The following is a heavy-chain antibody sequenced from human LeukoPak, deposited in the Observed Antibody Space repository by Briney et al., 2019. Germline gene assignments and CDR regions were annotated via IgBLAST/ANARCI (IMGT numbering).Heavy chain of an antibody. CDR3: VRDGGYTGGWTYGAGDY. D-gene: IGHD2-8*02. CDR2: ISNECNEK. Sequence: PGGSLRLSCAASGFTFSAYVMHWVRQAPGKGLECVAVISNECNEKYYADSVKGRFSISRDNSKNTLFLQMSGLRTEDTAVYYCVRDGGYTGGWTYGAGDYWGQGTLVTVSS. CDR1: GFTFSAYV. V-gene: IGHV3-30*04. J-gene: IGHJ4*01.